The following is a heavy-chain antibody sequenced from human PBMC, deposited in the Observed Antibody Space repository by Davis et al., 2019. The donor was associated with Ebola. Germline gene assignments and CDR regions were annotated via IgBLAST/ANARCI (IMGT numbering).Heavy chain of an antibody. CDR3: AREFFRTGDGDRYFDL. J-gene: IGHJ2*01. Sequence: GESLKISCEASGFTFSSSSMAWVRHAPGKGLEWVSSISTYSTYIYYPDSVKGRFTISRDNAKNSLYLQMNSLRAEDTAVYYCAREFFRTGDGDRYFDLWGRGTLVTVSS. D-gene: IGHD3-10*01. CDR2: ISTYSTYI. CDR1: GFTFSSSS. V-gene: IGHV3-21*01.